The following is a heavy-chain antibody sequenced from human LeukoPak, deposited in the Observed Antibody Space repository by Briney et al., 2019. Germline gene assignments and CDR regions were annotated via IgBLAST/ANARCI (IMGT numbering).Heavy chain of an antibody. Sequence: GGSLRLSCAASGFTFSSYAMHWVRQAPGKGLEWVSYISSSGTTIYYADSVKGRFTISRDNAKNSLYLQMNSLRAEDTAVYYCARDASDYYYYMDVWGKGTTVTISS. CDR3: ARDASDYYYYMDV. CDR1: GFTFSSYA. J-gene: IGHJ6*03. CDR2: ISSSGTTI. V-gene: IGHV3-48*03.